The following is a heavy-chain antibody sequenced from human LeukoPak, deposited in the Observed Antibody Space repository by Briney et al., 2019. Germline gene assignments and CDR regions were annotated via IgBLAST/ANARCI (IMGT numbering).Heavy chain of an antibody. V-gene: IGHV3-74*01. Sequence: PGGSLRLSCAASGFTFSSYWMHWVRQAPGKGLVWVSRINTDGSTTNYADSVKGRFTISRDNAKNTLFLQMNSLRAEDTAVYYCAREATLFGVVPYWGQGTLVTVSS. CDR1: GFTFSSYW. J-gene: IGHJ4*02. D-gene: IGHD3-3*01. CDR3: AREATLFGVVPY. CDR2: INTDGSTT.